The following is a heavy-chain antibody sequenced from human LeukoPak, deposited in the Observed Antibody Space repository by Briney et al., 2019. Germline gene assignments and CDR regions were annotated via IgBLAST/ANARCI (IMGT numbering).Heavy chain of an antibody. CDR2: IYPGDSDT. D-gene: IGHD3-22*01. V-gene: IGHV5-51*01. CDR1: GYSFTSYW. CDR3: ARTGYYYDSSGNFDY. J-gene: IGHJ4*02. Sequence: GESLKISCKGSGYSFTSYWISWVRQMTGKGLEWMGIIYPGDSDTRYSPSFQGQVTISADKSISTAYLQWSSLKASDTAMYYCARTGYYYDSSGNFDYWGQGTLVTVSS.